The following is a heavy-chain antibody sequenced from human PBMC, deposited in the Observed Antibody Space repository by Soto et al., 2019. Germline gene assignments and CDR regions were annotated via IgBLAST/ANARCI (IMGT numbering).Heavy chain of an antibody. CDR2: IYYSGST. D-gene: IGHD3-9*01. V-gene: IGHV4-39*01. CDR1: GGSISSSSYY. CDR3: AGILTGYSYYMDV. J-gene: IGHJ6*03. Sequence: SETLSLTCTVSGGSISSSSYYWGWIRQPPGKGLEWIGSIYYSGSTYYNPSLKSRVTISVDTSKNQFSLKLSSVTAADTVVYYCAGILTGYSYYMDVWGKGTTVTVSS.